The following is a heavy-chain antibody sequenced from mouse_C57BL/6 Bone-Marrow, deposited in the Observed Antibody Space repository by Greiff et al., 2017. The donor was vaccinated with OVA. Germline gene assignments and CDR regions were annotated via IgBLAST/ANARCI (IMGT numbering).Heavy chain of an antibody. D-gene: IGHD1-1*01. CDR1: GYTFTDYN. J-gene: IGHJ4*01. V-gene: IGHV1-18*01. Sequence: EVQLQQSGPELVQPGASVKIPCKASGYTFTDYNMDWVKQSPGKSLEWIGDITPNNGGTIYNQKFKGKATLPVDKSSRTAYMELSRLTAEDTAVYYCARFSYGSYYAMDDWGQGTSVTVSS. CDR2: ITPNNGGT. CDR3: ARFSYGSYYAMDD.